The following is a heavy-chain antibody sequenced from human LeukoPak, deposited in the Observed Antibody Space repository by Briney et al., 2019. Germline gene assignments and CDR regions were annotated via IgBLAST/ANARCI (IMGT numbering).Heavy chain of an antibody. J-gene: IGHJ4*02. Sequence: AETLSLTCTVSDGSISIYYWSWIRQPPGKGLEWIGYVYSSGNTNYSPSLKGRAIISADTSKNQFSLKLTSVTAADTAVYYCVRDRELTYWGQGILVTVSS. CDR3: VRDRELTY. CDR1: DGSISIYY. CDR2: VYSSGNT. V-gene: IGHV4-4*08. D-gene: IGHD3-10*01.